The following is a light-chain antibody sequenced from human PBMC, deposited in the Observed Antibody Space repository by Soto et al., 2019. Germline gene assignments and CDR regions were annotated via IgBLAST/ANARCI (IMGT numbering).Light chain of an antibody. J-gene: IGKJ5*01. CDR3: QQLNSYPIT. CDR2: AES. V-gene: IGKV1-9*01. CDR1: QGISSY. Sequence: DIQLTQSPSFLSASVGARVTITCRASQGISSYLAWYQQKPGKAPKIVIYAESTLQSGVPSRFSGSGSGTEFTLTISSLQPEDFATYYCQQLNSYPITXGQGTRRDI.